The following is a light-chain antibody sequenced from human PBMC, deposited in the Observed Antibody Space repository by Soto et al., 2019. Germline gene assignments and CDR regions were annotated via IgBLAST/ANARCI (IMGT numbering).Light chain of an antibody. V-gene: IGKV3-15*01. CDR2: GAP. CDR3: QQYNNWPPWT. CDR1: QSVSSN. Sequence: EIVMTQSPATLSVSPGERAPLSCRASQSVSSNLAWYQQKPGQAPRLLIYGAPTRATGIPARFSGSGSGTEFTLTISSLQSEDFAVYYCQQYNNWPPWTFGQGTKVDIK. J-gene: IGKJ1*01.